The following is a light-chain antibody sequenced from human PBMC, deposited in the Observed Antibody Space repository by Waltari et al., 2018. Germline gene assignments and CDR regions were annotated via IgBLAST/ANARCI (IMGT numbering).Light chain of an antibody. Sequence: DIVMTQSPDSLAVSLGERATINCRSNHSLFYHSTNKNYLGWLQQKPGQPPKWIISWASTRESGVPGRFSGSGSGTDFSLTITSLQAEDVAVYYCQQYYATPVTFGQGTKLEIK. CDR2: WAS. V-gene: IGKV4-1*01. CDR3: QQYYATPVT. CDR1: HSLFYHSTNKNY. J-gene: IGKJ2*01.